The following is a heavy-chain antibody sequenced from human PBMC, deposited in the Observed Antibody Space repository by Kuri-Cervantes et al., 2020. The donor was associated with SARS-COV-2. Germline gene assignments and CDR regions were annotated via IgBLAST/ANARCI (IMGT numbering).Heavy chain of an antibody. CDR1: GYTFTSYD. V-gene: IGHV1-8*01. D-gene: IGHD6-13*01. CDR2: MNPNSGNT. Sequence: ASVKVSCKASGYTFTSYDINWVRQATGQGLEWMGWMNPNSGNTGYAQKLQGRVTMTTDTSTSTAYMELRSLRSDGTAVYYCARDRLAAAGYCYYYGTDVWGQGTTVTVSS. J-gene: IGHJ6*02. CDR3: ARDRLAAAGYCYYYGTDV.